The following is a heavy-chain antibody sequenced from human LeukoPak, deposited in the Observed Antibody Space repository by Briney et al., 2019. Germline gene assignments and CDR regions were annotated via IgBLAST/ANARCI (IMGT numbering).Heavy chain of an antibody. CDR3: TTEYGRRYCSGGSCYSGYYYYYYGMDV. D-gene: IGHD2-15*01. J-gene: IGHJ6*02. CDR2: IKSKTDGGTT. V-gene: IGHV3-15*01. CDR1: GFTFSNAW. Sequence: GGSLRLSCAASGFTFSNAWMSWVRQAPGKGLEWVGRIKSKTDGGTTDYAAPVKGRFTISRDDSKNTLYPQMNSLKTEDTAVYYCTTEYGRRYCSGGSCYSGYYYYYYGMDVWGQGTTVTVSS.